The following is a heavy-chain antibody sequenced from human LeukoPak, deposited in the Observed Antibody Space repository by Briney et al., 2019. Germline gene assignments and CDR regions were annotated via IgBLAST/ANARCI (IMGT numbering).Heavy chain of an antibody. CDR2: IDPSDSYT. Sequence: GESLRISCKGSGYSFTSYWISWVRQIPGKGLEWMGRIDPSDSYTNYSPSFQGHVTISADKSISTAYLQWSSLKASDTAMYYCASSYCSSTSCYINWFDPWGQGTLVTVSS. V-gene: IGHV5-10-1*01. D-gene: IGHD2-2*02. J-gene: IGHJ5*02. CDR3: ASSYCSSTSCYINWFDP. CDR1: GYSFTSYW.